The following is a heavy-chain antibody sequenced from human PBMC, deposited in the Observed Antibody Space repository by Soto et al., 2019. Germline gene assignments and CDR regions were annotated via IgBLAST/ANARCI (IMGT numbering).Heavy chain of an antibody. CDR3: ARDGLYCTYANCRGDAYDV. CDR2: IKQDGSEK. J-gene: IGHJ3*01. D-gene: IGHD2-8*01. CDR1: GFTFRTYW. Sequence: EVQLVGSGGGLVQPGGSLRLSCVASGFTFRTYWMTWVRQAPGKGLEWVANIKQDGSEKYYVDSVRGRFAISRDNAKDSLYLQMNSLRVEGTAVYYCARDGLYCTYANCRGDAYDVWDQGTMVTVSS. V-gene: IGHV3-7*04.